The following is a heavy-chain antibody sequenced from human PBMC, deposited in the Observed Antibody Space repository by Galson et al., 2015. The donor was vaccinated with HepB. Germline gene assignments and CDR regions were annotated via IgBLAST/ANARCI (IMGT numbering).Heavy chain of an antibody. Sequence: SLRLSCAASGFTLSSNFMSWVRQAPGKGLEWVSLIYSGGDTYYADSVRGRFTISRDNSKNTLYLQMNSLRAEDTAVYYCATDPYQTAVVRYVWGQGTTVTVSS. V-gene: IGHV3-53*01. CDR3: ATDPYQTAVVRYV. CDR2: IYSGGDT. J-gene: IGHJ6*02. D-gene: IGHD3-10*01. CDR1: GFTLSSNF.